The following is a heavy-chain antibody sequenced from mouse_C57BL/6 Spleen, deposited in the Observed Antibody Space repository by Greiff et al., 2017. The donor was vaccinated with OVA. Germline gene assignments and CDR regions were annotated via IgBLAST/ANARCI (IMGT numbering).Heavy chain of an antibody. CDR3: AREGITTVVGDY. V-gene: IGHV1-55*01. J-gene: IGHJ2*01. Sequence: VKLQQPGAELVKPGASVKMSCKASGYTFTSYWITWVKQRPGQGLEWIGDIYPGSGSTNYNEKFKSKATLTVDTSSSTAYMQLSSLTSEDSAVYYCAREGITTVVGDYWGQGTTLTVSS. D-gene: IGHD1-1*01. CDR2: IYPGSGST. CDR1: GYTFTSYW.